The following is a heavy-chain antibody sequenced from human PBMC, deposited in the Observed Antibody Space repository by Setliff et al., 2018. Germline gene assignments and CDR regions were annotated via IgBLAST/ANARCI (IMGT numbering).Heavy chain of an antibody. CDR3: ARRDFSGGDS. J-gene: IGHJ5*01. D-gene: IGHD6-25*01. Sequence: PSETLSLTCAVYGESFSGYFWSWIRQTPEKGLEWIGEISHSGNTNYNPSFKSRVTISVDTSKNQFSLKLSSVTAADTAVYYCARRDFSGGDSWGHGTLVTVSS. V-gene: IGHV4-34*01. CDR2: ISHSGNT. CDR1: GESFSGYF.